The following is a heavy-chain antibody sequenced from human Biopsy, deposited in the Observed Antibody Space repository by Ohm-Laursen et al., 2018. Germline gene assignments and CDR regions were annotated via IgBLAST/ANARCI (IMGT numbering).Heavy chain of an antibody. CDR1: GFSLRTRGMS. J-gene: IGHJ6*02. CDR2: VDLGNYK. D-gene: IGHD3-16*01. V-gene: IGHV2-70*11. Sequence: TQTLTLTCTFSGFSLRTRGMSVAWIRQPPGKALEWLARVDLGNYKDYSTSLMSRLSISKDTSEDQVVLTLTHVDPLDTATYFCARMPIMIFSAPLVYPWRRHFQGIDVWGQGTAVTVS. CDR3: ARMPIMIFSAPLVYPWRRHFQGIDV.